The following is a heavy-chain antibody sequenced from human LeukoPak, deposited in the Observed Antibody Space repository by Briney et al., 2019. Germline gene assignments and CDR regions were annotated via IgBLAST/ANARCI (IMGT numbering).Heavy chain of an antibody. CDR3: ARDGPDSNDYVPYY. V-gene: IGHV4-34*01. Sequence: SENLSLTCAVSGGSFSGYYLTWIRQPPGKGLEWIGEINHSGTTNYNPSLKSRVTISGDTSNNQLTLKLTSVTAADTAVYYCARDGPDSNDYVPYYWGQGSLITVSS. CDR1: GGSFSGYY. J-gene: IGHJ4*02. D-gene: IGHD4-17*01. CDR2: INHSGTT.